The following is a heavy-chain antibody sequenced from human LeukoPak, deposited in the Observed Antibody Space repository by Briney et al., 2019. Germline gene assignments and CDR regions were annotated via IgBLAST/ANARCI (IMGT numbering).Heavy chain of an antibody. D-gene: IGHD1-26*01. CDR3: ARARDSGSYFDY. CDR1: GFTFSSYA. Sequence: PGGSLRLSCAASGFTFSSYAMHWVRQAPGKGLEWVAVISYDGSNKYYAGSVKGRFTISRDNSKSTLYLQMNSLRAEDTAVYYCARARDSGSYFDYWGQGTLATVSS. V-gene: IGHV3-30-3*01. J-gene: IGHJ4*02. CDR2: ISYDGSNK.